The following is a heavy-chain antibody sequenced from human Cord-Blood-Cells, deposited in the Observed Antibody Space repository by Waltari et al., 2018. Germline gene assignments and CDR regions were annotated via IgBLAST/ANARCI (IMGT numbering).Heavy chain of an antibody. CDR3: ARSPVDTAMVFDY. CDR1: GDSVSSNSAA. CDR2: TYYRSKWYN. D-gene: IGHD5-18*01. V-gene: IGHV6-1*01. J-gene: IGHJ4*02. Sequence: QVQLQQSGPGLVKPSQTLSLTCAISGDSVSSNSAAWNWIRQSPSRGLEWLGRTYYRSKWYNDYAVSVKSRITINPDTSKTHFSLELSSVTAADTAVYYCARSPVDTAMVFDYWGQGTLVTVSS.